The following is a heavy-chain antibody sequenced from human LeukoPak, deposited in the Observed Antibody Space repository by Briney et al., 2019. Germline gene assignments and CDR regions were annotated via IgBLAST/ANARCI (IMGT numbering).Heavy chain of an antibody. Sequence: GGSLRLSCAASGFTFSGYWMHWVRQAPGKGLVWVPRINGDGSSTTYADSVKGQFTISRDNAKNSLYLQMNSLRAEDTAVYYCAKGAAGGGGVTNYYYYYMDVWGKGTTVTVSS. D-gene: IGHD3-3*01. CDR1: GFTFSGYW. CDR2: INGDGSST. CDR3: AKGAAGGGGVTNYYYYYMDV. J-gene: IGHJ6*03. V-gene: IGHV3-74*01.